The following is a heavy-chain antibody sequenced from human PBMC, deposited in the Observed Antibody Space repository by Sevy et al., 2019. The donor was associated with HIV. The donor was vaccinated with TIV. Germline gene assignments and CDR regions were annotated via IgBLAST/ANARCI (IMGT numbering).Heavy chain of an antibody. CDR2: INPNDGVT. D-gene: IGHD1-1*01. J-gene: IGHJ6*02. CDR3: ARLPTMPTSDLYGMDV. Sequence: ASVKVSCKASGYTFTDYYIHWVRQAPGQGLEWMAWINPNDGVTNYAQRFQGGVTVTRDTSISTAYMELRGLRSDDTAIYYCARLPTMPTSDLYGMDVWGQGTTVTVSS. V-gene: IGHV1-2*02. CDR1: GYTFTDYY.